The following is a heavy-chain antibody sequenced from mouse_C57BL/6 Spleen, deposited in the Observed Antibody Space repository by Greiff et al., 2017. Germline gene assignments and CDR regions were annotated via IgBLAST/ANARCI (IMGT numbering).Heavy chain of an antibody. V-gene: IGHV1-7*01. CDR3: ALDSSGYNYAMDY. D-gene: IGHD3-2*02. CDR2: INPRSGYT. J-gene: IGHJ4*01. CDR1: GYTFTSYW. Sequence: QVQLQQSGAELAKPGASVKLSCKASGYTFTSYWMHWVKPRPGQGLEWIGYINPRSGYTTYNQKFKYKGTLTADKSSSIAYMQLSSLTYDDSAVYYCALDSSGYNYAMDYWGQGTSVTVSS.